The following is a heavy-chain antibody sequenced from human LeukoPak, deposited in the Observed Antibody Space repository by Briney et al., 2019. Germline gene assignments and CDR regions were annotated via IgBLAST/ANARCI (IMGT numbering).Heavy chain of an antibody. CDR2: ISAYNGNT. CDR1: GYTFTSYG. V-gene: IGHV1-18*01. CDR3: ASPYYYGSGSYYPHDAFDI. Sequence: GASVKVSCKASGYTFTSYGISWVRQAPGQGLEWMGWISAYNGNTNYAQKLQGRVTMTTDTSTSTAYMELRSLRSDDTAVYYCASPYYYGSGSYYPHDAFDIWGQGTMVTVSS. J-gene: IGHJ3*02. D-gene: IGHD3-10*01.